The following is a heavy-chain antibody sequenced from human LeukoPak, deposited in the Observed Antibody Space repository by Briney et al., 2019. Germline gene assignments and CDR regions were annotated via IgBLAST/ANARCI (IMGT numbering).Heavy chain of an antibody. CDR2: IYYSGST. V-gene: IGHV4-59*01. D-gene: IGHD5-18*01. Sequence: PSETLSLTCSVSGGSISSYYWSWIRQPPGKGLEWIGYIYYSGSTNYNPSLKSRVTISVDTSKNQFSLKLSSVTAADTAVYYCARVRRGYSYYFDYWGQGTLVTVSS. J-gene: IGHJ4*02. CDR3: ARVRRGYSYYFDY. CDR1: GGSISSYY.